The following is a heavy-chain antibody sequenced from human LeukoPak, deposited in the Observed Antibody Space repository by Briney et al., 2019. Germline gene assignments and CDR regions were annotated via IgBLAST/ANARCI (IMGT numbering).Heavy chain of an antibody. Sequence: ASVKVSCKASGYIFTSYGVSWVRQAPGQGLEWMGWITSYNGNTNYAQKFQGRVTMTTDTSPTTAYMEWRSLRSDYTAMYYWARVRNSMTTFGGVNAGDAFDIWGQGTMVTVSS. CDR3: ARVRNSMTTFGGVNAGDAFDI. D-gene: IGHD3-16*01. CDR1: GYIFTSYG. V-gene: IGHV1-18*01. J-gene: IGHJ3*02. CDR2: ITSYNGNT.